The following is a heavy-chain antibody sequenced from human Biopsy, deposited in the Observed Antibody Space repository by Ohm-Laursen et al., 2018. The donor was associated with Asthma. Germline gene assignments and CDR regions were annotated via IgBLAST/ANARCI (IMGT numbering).Heavy chain of an antibody. CDR2: ISASGNST. D-gene: IGHD3-3*01. J-gene: IGHJ4*02. CDR1: GFTFSSYA. V-gene: IGHV3-23*01. CDR3: ARDVMEWYLPAFDF. Sequence: SLRLSCAASGFTFSSYAVSWVRQAPGKGPERVSTISASGNSTYYGDSVNGRFTVSRDDSKNTLYLQMNSLRPDDTAVYYCARDVMEWYLPAFDFWGQGTLVTVSS.